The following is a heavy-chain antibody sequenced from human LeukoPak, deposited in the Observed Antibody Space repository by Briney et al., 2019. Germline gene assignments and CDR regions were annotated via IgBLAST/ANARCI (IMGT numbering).Heavy chain of an antibody. J-gene: IGHJ6*03. CDR3: AKWYYDSSGYPYYYYYYMDV. Sequence: SETLSLTCTVSGGSISSYYWSWIRQPPGKGLEWIGYIYYSGSTNYNPSLKSRVTISVDTSKNQFSLKLSSVTAADTAVYYCAKWYYDSSGYPYYYYYYMDVWGKGTTVTVSS. CDR1: GGSISSYY. V-gene: IGHV4-59*12. CDR2: IYYSGST. D-gene: IGHD3-22*01.